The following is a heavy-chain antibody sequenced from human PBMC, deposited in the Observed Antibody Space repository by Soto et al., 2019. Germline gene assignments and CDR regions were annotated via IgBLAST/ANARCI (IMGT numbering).Heavy chain of an antibody. CDR2: ISKDGSVQ. Sequence: QVQLVESGGRVVQPGRSLRLSCAASGFIFNRYAIHWVRQTPGKGLEWVAVISKDGSVQYYADSVRGRIIISRDKSKVTVYLEMNSLRAEDTAVFYCARSRSGAVPDSFGYWGQGTLVTVSS. D-gene: IGHD3-3*01. CDR3: ARSRSGAVPDSFGY. J-gene: IGHJ4*02. CDR1: GFIFNRYA. V-gene: IGHV3-30-3*01.